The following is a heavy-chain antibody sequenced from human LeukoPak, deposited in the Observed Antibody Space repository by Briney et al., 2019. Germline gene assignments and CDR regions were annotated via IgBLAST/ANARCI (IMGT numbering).Heavy chain of an antibody. J-gene: IGHJ3*02. CDR2: IYYSGST. CDR3: ARDGEYDSSGSGAFDI. CDR1: GGSISSGDYY. V-gene: IGHV4-30-4*08. Sequence: SETLSLTCTVSGGSISSGDYYWSWIRQPPGKGLEWIGYIYYSGSTYYNPSLKSRVTISVDTSKNQFSLKLSSVTAADTAVYCCARDGEYDSSGSGAFDIWGQGTMVTVSS. D-gene: IGHD3-22*01.